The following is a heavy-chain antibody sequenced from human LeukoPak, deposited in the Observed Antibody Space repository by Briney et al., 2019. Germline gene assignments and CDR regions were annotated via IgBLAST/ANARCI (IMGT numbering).Heavy chain of an antibody. J-gene: IGHJ5*02. CDR3: TGDSGTYNWFDP. V-gene: IGHV3-73*01. CDR2: VDKKDKGYATAT. D-gene: IGHD1-26*01. Sequence: GGSLRLSCAASGFTFSGSAIHWVRQSSGKGLEWVGQVDKKDKGYATATAYAASVKGRFTISRDDSINTAYLQMKSLKTEDTALYYCTGDSGTYNWFDPWGQGTLVTVSS. CDR1: GFTFSGSA.